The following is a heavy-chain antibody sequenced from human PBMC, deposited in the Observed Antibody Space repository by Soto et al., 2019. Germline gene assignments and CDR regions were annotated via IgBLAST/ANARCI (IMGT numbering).Heavy chain of an antibody. V-gene: IGHV1-18*04. J-gene: IGHJ4*02. CDR3: AMGGFWSGYYR. CDR1: GYPFSSYG. CDR2: ISAYNGNT. D-gene: IGHD3-3*01. Sequence: SVKGSCNASGYPFSSYGTIWVRQAPGQGLEWMGWISAYNGNTNYAQKLQGRVTMTTDTSTSTAYMELRSLRSDDTAVYYCAMGGFWSGYYRWGQGTLVTVSS.